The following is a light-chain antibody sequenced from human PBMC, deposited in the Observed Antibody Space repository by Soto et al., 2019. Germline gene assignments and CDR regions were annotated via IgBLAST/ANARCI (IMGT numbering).Light chain of an antibody. Sequence: EIVLTKSPGTLSLSPGERATLSCRASQSVSSSYLAWYQQKPGQAPRLLIYGASSRATGIPDRFSGSGSGTDFTLTISRLEPEDFAVYYCQQYGSSRTFGQVTKVEIK. CDR1: QSVSSSY. CDR3: QQYGSSRT. CDR2: GAS. V-gene: IGKV3-20*01. J-gene: IGKJ1*01.